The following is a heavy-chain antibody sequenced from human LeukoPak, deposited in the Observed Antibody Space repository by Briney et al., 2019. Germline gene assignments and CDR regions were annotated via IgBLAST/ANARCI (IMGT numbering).Heavy chain of an antibody. CDR3: ARASMGGRDYHLDS. J-gene: IGHJ4*02. CDR1: GFTFSTYW. Sequence: GGSLRLSCAASGFTFSTYWMTWVRQAPGKGLEWVSNIKTDGSQTYYVDSVKGRFTISRDNAKNFLSLQLGSLRADDTGVYYCARASMGGRDYHLDSWGQGTLVTVSS. D-gene: IGHD4/OR15-4a*01. V-gene: IGHV3-7*01. CDR2: IKTDGSQT.